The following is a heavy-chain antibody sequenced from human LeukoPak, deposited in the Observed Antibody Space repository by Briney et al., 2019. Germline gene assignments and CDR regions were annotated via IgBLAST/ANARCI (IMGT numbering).Heavy chain of an antibody. CDR2: INPNSGGT. D-gene: IGHD6-13*01. CDR1: GYTFTGYY. CDR3: ARARYSSSYTGMDV. V-gene: IGHV1-2*02. J-gene: IGHJ6*02. Sequence: ASVKVSCKASGYTFTGYYMHWVRQAPGQGLEWMGWINPNSGGTNYAQKFQGRVTMTRDTSISTAYMELSRLRSDDTAVYYCARARYSSSYTGMDVLGQGTTVTVSS.